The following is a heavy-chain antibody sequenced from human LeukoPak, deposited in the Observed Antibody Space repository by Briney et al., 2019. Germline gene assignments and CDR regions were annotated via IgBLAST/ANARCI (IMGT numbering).Heavy chain of an antibody. CDR2: IIPIFGTA. D-gene: IGHD2-2*01. CDR3: ASPSALGYCSSTSCPEYFQH. Sequence: ASVKVSCKASGGTFSSYAISWVRQAPGQGLEWMGGIIPIFGTANYAQKFQGRVTITTDESTSTAYMELSSLRSEDTAVYYCASPSALGYCSSTSCPEYFQHWGQGTLVTVSS. V-gene: IGHV1-69*05. J-gene: IGHJ1*01. CDR1: GGTFSSYA.